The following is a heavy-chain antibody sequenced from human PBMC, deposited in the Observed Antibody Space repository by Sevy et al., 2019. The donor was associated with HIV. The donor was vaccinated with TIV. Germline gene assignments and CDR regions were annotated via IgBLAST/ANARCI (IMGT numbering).Heavy chain of an antibody. Sequence: GGSLRLSCVASGFTFSSYWMSWVRQAPGKGLEWVANIKPDGSEKYYVDSVKGRFTMSRDNAKNSLYLQMDSLRAEDTAIYYCAKDYDDTGYYFDYWGQGTLVTVSS. D-gene: IGHD3-22*01. CDR3: AKDYDDTGYYFDY. V-gene: IGHV3-7*03. CDR2: IKPDGSEK. J-gene: IGHJ4*02. CDR1: GFTFSSYW.